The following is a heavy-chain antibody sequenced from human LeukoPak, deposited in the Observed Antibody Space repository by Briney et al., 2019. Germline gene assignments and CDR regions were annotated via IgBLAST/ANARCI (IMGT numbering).Heavy chain of an antibody. J-gene: IGHJ4*02. CDR1: GFTFSSFD. CDR3: AKELRPNDY. CDR2: ISRSGDRT. D-gene: IGHD2-15*01. V-gene: IGHV3-23*01. Sequence: GGSLRLSCAASGFTFSSFDMHWVRQAPGKGLEWVSAISRSGDRTFYADSVKGRFTISRDSSIDTLFLEMNSLRAEDTAVYFCAKELRPNDYWGQGTLVTVSS.